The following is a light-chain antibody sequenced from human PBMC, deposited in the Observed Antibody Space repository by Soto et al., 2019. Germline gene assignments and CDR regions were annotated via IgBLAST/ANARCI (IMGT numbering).Light chain of an antibody. Sequence: EIVLTQSPGSLSLSPGEGATLSCRASQSVSSSFFAWYQQKPGQAPIRLIYGASRRATGVPDRFSGSGSGTDFTLSISRLEPEYIAVYYCQQDKSSVTFGQGTKVEIK. V-gene: IGKV3-20*01. J-gene: IGKJ1*01. CDR3: QQDKSSVT. CDR1: QSVSSSF. CDR2: GAS.